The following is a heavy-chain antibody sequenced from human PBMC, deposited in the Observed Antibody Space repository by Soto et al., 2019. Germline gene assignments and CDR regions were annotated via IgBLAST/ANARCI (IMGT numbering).Heavy chain of an antibody. D-gene: IGHD2-2*01. CDR3: ARDGRRRLIVVVPHYYYYYMDV. CDR1: GYTFTSYA. Sequence: ASVKVSCKASGYTFTSYAMHWVRQAPGQRLEWMGWINAGNGNTKYSQKFQGRVTITRDTSASTAYMELSSLRSEDTAVYYCARDGRRRLIVVVPHYYYYYMDVWGKGTTVTVSS. J-gene: IGHJ6*03. V-gene: IGHV1-3*01. CDR2: INAGNGNT.